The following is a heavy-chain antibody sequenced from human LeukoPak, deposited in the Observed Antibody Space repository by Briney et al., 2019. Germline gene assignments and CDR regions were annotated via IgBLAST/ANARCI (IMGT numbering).Heavy chain of an antibody. Sequence: SETLSLTCAVYGGSFSGYYWSWIRQPPGKGLEGIGEINHSGSTNYNPSLKSRVTISVDTSKNQFSLKLSSVTAADQAVYYCAXGXHLXWFRDHLGIFDYWGQGTLVTVSS. J-gene: IGHJ4*02. V-gene: IGHV4-34*01. CDR3: AXGXHLXWFRDHLGIFDY. D-gene: IGHD3-10*01. CDR1: GGSFSGYY. CDR2: INHSGST.